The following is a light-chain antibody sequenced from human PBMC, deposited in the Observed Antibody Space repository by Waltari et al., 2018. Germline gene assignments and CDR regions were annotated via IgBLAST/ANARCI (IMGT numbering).Light chain of an antibody. Sequence: QSVLTQPPSVSAAPGQKVSISCSGSNSNIENNYVSWYQQLPGAAPKRLIYDDNKRSSGMPDRFSGSKSGTSATLGITGLQTGDEADYYCCSYAGSYTWVFGGGTKLTVV. J-gene: IGLJ3*02. CDR1: NSNIENNY. CDR2: DDN. V-gene: IGLV1-51*01. CDR3: CSYAGSYTWV.